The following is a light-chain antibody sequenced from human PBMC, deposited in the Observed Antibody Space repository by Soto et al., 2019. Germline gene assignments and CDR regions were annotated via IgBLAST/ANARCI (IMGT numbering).Light chain of an antibody. Sequence: DIQMTQSPSSLSASVGDRVTITCRASQSIGTGLSWYQQKPQKAPKLLIYAASSVQSGVPSRFSGSGSGTDFTLTISSLQPEDFATYYCQQSDSILYTFGQGTRLEIK. CDR1: QSIGTG. V-gene: IGKV1-39*01. CDR2: AAS. CDR3: QQSDSILYT. J-gene: IGKJ5*01.